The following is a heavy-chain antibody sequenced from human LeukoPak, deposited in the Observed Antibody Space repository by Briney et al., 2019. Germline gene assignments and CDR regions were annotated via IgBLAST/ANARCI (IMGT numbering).Heavy chain of an antibody. CDR3: ARDLMYSNTWRFDP. Sequence: GGSLRLSCAASGFTFSDYYMSWIRQAPGKGLEWVSHISSTGITIYYADSVQGRFTISRDNSKNTLYLQMNSLRTEDTAVYYCARDLMYSNTWRFDPWGQGTLVTVSS. CDR2: ISSTGITI. CDR1: GFTFSDYY. J-gene: IGHJ5*02. V-gene: IGHV3-11*04. D-gene: IGHD6-13*01.